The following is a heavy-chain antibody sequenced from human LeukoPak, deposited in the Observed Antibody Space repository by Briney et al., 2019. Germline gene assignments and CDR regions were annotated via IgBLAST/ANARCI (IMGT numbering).Heavy chain of an antibody. Sequence: GGSLRLSCAVSGFTFNTYGLHWVRQAPGKGLEWLAFISKEGNDDYYANSVKGRFTISRDNSKKTLYLQMNSLRAEDTAVYYCARSIQLWPTTFDYWGQGTLVTVSS. CDR3: ARSIQLWPTTFDY. J-gene: IGHJ4*02. CDR2: ISKEGNDD. CDR1: GFTFNTYG. D-gene: IGHD5-18*01. V-gene: IGHV3-30*03.